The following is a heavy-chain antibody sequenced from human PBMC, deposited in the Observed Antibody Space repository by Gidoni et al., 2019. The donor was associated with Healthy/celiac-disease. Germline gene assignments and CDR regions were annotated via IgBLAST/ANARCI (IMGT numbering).Heavy chain of an antibody. Sequence: QVQLVESGGGVVQPGRSLRLSCAASGFTFSSYAMHWVRQAPGKGLEWVAVISYDGSNKYYADSVKGRFTISRDNSKNTLYLQLNSLRAEDTAVYYCAREGDSSGWYIGAHLDYWGQGTLVTVSS. D-gene: IGHD6-19*01. CDR2: ISYDGSNK. CDR3: AREGDSSGWYIGAHLDY. CDR1: GFTFSSYA. J-gene: IGHJ4*02. V-gene: IGHV3-30*01.